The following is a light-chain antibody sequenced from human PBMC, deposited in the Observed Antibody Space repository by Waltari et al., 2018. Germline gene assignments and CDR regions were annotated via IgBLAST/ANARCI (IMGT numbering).Light chain of an antibody. CDR2: TAF. J-gene: IGKJ1*01. CDR3: QQSFTNPRT. Sequence: DIQMTQSPSSLSASVGERVTITCRASQPINSYLHWYQQRPGKAPKLLIYTAFNLQTGVPSRFSGSGSQTEYTLTINGLQPEDFGTYFCQQSFTNPRTFGQGTRVEVK. CDR1: QPINSY. V-gene: IGKV1-39*01.